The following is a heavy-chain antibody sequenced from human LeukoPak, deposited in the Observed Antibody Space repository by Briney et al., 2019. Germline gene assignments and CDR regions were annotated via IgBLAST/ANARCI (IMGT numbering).Heavy chain of an antibody. V-gene: IGHV4-31*03. CDR2: IYYSGST. D-gene: IGHD4-17*01. J-gene: IGHJ6*02. Sequence: PSETLSLTCTVSGGSISSGGYSWSWIRHHPGKGLEWIGYIYYSGSTYYNPSLKSRVTISVDTSKNQFTLKLSSVTAAGTAVYYCARGGLRSYYCGMDVWGQGTTVTVSS. CDR3: ARGGLRSYYCGMDV. CDR1: GGSISSGGYS.